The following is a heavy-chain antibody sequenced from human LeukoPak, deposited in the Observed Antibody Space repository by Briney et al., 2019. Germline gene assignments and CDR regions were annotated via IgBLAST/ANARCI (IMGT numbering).Heavy chain of an antibody. V-gene: IGHV1-8*03. CDR3: AISRTYCSSTSCYSPYYYMDV. Sequence: ASVRVSCKASGYTFTSYDINWVRQATGQGLEWMGWMNPNSGNTGYAQKFQGRVTITRNTSISTAYMELSSLRSEDTAVYYCAISRTYCSSTSCYSPYYYMDVWGKGTTVTVSS. CDR2: MNPNSGNT. CDR1: GYTFTSYD. J-gene: IGHJ6*03. D-gene: IGHD2-2*01.